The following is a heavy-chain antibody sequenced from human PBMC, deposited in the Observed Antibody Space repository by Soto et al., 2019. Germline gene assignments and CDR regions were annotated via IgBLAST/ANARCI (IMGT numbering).Heavy chain of an antibody. CDR3: AKPLWGSGYYPGYYYYGMDV. V-gene: IGHV3-23*01. CDR1: GFTFSSYA. J-gene: IGHJ6*02. D-gene: IGHD3-3*01. Sequence: GGSLRLSCAASGFTFSSYAMSWVRQAPGKGLEWVSAISGSGGSTYYADSVKGRFTISRDNSKNTLYLQMNSLRAEDTAVYYCAKPLWGSGYYPGYYYYGMDVWGQGTTVTVSS. CDR2: ISGSGGST.